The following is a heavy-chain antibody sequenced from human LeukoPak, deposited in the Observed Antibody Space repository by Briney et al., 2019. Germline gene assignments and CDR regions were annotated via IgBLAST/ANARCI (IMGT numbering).Heavy chain of an antibody. CDR2: IVVGSGNT. CDR1: GFTFTNSA. J-gene: IGHJ4*02. D-gene: IGHD3-16*01. CDR3: AREEFAVPRGNDY. Sequence: GASVKVSCKASGFTFTNSALQWVRQARGQRLQWIGWIVVGSGNTNYAQKFQERVTITRDMSTSTAYMELSSLRSEDTAVYYCAREEFAVPRGNDYWGQGTLVTVSS. V-gene: IGHV1-58*01.